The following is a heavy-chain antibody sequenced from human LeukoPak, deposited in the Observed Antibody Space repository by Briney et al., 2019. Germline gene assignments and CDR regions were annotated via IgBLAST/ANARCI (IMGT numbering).Heavy chain of an antibody. CDR1: GFTFSTYG. V-gene: IGHV3-30*18. CDR3: AKDLGYNWNIDY. CDR2: ISNNGDNK. D-gene: IGHD1/OR15-1a*01. Sequence: PGGSLRLSCAASGFTFSTYGMHWVRQAPGKGLKWVAVISNNGDNKYYGESVKGRFTISRDNSKNTLYLQMNSLRAEDTATYYCAKDLGYNWNIDYWGQGTLVTVSS. J-gene: IGHJ4*02.